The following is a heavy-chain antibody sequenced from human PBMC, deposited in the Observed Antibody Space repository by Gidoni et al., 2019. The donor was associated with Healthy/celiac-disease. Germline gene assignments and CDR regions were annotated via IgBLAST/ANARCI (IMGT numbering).Heavy chain of an antibody. Sequence: QVQLVQSGAEVKKPGAPVKVPCKASGSPFTSSAMHWVRQDPGQGLEWTGIINPSGGSTSNAQKFQGRVTMTRDTSTSTVYMELSSLRSEDTAVYYCARGVVPAAGGMDVWGQGTTVTVSS. D-gene: IGHD2-2*01. CDR1: GSPFTSSA. V-gene: IGHV1-46*03. CDR2: INPSGGST. CDR3: ARGVVPAAGGMDV. J-gene: IGHJ6*02.